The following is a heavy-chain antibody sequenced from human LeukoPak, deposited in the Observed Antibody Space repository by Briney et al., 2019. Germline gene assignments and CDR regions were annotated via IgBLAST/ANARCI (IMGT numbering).Heavy chain of an antibody. D-gene: IGHD6-13*01. CDR3: APIAAAGTFDY. CDR1: GGSISSYY. CDR2: ISTSGST. V-gene: IGHV4-4*07. Sequence: SETLSLTCTVSGGSISSYYWSWIRQPAGKGLESIGHISTSGSTNYNPSLKSRVTMSVDTSKNQFSLKLSSVTAADTAVYYCAPIAAAGTFDYWGQGTLVTVSS. J-gene: IGHJ4*02.